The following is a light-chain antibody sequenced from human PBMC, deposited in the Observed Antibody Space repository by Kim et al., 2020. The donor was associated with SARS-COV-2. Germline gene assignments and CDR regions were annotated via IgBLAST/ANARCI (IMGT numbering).Light chain of an antibody. CDR3: QAWDSSTGV. CDR2: QDS. J-gene: IGLJ1*01. CDR1: KLGDKY. V-gene: IGLV3-1*01. Sequence: SYELTQPPSVSLSTGQTASITCSGDKLGDKYACWYQQKPGQSPVLVIYQDSKRPSGIPERFSGSNSGNTATLTISGTQARDEADYYCQAWDSSTGVFGTGTKVTVL.